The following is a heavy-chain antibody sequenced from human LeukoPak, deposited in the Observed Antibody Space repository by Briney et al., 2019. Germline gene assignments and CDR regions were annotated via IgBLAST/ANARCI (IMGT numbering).Heavy chain of an antibody. CDR1: GFPFNTYA. V-gene: IGHV3-64D*06. D-gene: IGHD2-15*01. CDR3: TRDSALLGVAFDL. J-gene: IGHJ3*01. Sequence: QSGGSLRLSCSASGFPFNTYAIHWVRQAPGKGLEYVAGISSNGDNIDFADSAKGRFTISRDNSKSTLFLQMNSLRAEDTAVYFCTRDSALLGVAFDLWGQGTVVTVSS. CDR2: ISSNGDNI.